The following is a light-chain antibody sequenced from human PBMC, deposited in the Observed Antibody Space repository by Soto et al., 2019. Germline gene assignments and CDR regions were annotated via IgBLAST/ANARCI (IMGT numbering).Light chain of an antibody. Sequence: DIQMTQSPSSLSASVGDRVTITCRASQSIVTYLNWYLQKPGKAPKLLIYAASNLQSGVPSRFSGSRSGTDFTLTISSLQPEDFATYFCQQSYSTPPWTFGQGTKVELK. CDR1: QSIVTY. CDR3: QQSYSTPPWT. CDR2: AAS. J-gene: IGKJ1*01. V-gene: IGKV1-39*01.